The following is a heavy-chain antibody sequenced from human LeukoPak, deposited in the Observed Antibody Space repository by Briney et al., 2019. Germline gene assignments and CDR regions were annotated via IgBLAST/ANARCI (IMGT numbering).Heavy chain of an antibody. V-gene: IGHV1-18*01. CDR2: ISADNGNR. J-gene: IGHJ4*02. CDR3: ARAQSDFGDFSMCDF. Sequence: GASVKASCKASGYTFTKYGITWVRQAPGEGLDWMGWISADNGNRNYAQKVQDRVTLATDTSTSTAYMELTDLRLDDTAVYYCARAQSDFGDFSMCDFWGQGTLVTVSS. D-gene: IGHD4-17*01. CDR1: GYTFTKYG.